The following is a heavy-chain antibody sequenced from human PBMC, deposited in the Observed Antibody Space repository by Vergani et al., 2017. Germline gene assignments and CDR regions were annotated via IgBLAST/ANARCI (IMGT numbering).Heavy chain of an antibody. J-gene: IGHJ5*02. Sequence: EVQLVPSGAEVKKPGESLRISCKGSGYSFTSYWISWVRQMPGKGLEWMGRIDPSDSYTNYSPSFQGHVTISADKSISTAYLPWSSLKASDTAMYYCARHETYYYDSSGYFNWFDPWGQGTLVTVSS. D-gene: IGHD3-22*01. CDR3: ARHETYYYDSSGYFNWFDP. CDR2: IDPSDSYT. V-gene: IGHV5-10-1*03. CDR1: GYSFTSYW.